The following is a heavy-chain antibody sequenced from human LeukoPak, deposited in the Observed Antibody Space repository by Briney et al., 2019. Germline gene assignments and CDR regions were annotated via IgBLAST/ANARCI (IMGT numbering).Heavy chain of an antibody. Sequence: PGRSLRLSCAASGFTFSSYSMNWVRQAPGKGLEWVSSISTTSFYIYYADSLNGRFTISRDNAKNSLYLQMNSLRAEDTAVYYCARGFDYWGQGTLVTVSS. CDR2: ISTTSFYI. J-gene: IGHJ4*02. V-gene: IGHV3-21*01. CDR1: GFTFSSYS. CDR3: ARGFDY.